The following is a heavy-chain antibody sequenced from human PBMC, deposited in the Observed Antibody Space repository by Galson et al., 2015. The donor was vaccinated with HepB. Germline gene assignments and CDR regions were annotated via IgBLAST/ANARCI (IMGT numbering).Heavy chain of an antibody. J-gene: IGHJ4*02. CDR1: HFNFETYW. CDR3: TTTVRPEEFVDC. CDR2: ISGSGGST. Sequence: SLRLSCAVSHFNFETYWMTWVCQAPGKGLEWVSAISGSGGSTSYEDSVKGRFTISRDKSKNTLYLQMSSRRTDDTALDYCTTTVRPEEFVDCWGQGSLVTVAS. V-gene: IGHV3-23*01. D-gene: IGHD3-10*01.